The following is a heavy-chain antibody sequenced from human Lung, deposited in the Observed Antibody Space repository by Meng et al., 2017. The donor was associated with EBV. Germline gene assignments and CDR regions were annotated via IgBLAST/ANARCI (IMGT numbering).Heavy chain of an antibody. V-gene: IGHV4-31*03. J-gene: IGHJ4*02. Sequence: PLLQWGAALVMPSTTLSFTCTVSGGSISSGGYYWSWIRQHQGKGLEWIGYIYYSGSTYYNPSLKSRVTISVETSKNQFSLKLRSVTAADTAVYYCARGPSRWLQFSFDYWGQGTLVTVSS. D-gene: IGHD5-24*01. CDR1: GGSISSGGYY. CDR2: IYYSGST. CDR3: ARGPSRWLQFSFDY.